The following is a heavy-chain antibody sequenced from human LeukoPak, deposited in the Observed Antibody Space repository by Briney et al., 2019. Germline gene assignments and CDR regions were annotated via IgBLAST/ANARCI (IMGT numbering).Heavy chain of an antibody. CDR1: GGSIGRYY. CDR2: VFYNGAT. Sequence: SETLSLTCAVSGGSIGRYYWTWIRQPPGKGLEWIGCVFYNGATNYNPSLKSRVTISVDTSKNQFSLKLTSVAAADSAVYYCARGRYSYVPFDYWGQGTLVTVSS. J-gene: IGHJ4*02. CDR3: ARGRYSYVPFDY. V-gene: IGHV4-59*01. D-gene: IGHD5-18*01.